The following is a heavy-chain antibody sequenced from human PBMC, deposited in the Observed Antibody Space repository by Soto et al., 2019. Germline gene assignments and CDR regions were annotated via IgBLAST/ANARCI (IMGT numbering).Heavy chain of an antibody. CDR2: ISYDETNK. CDR1: GFIFSSHA. D-gene: IGHD5-12*01. V-gene: IGHV3-30-3*01. CDR3: ARDGYNFGYVPNY. J-gene: IGHJ4*02. Sequence: PGGSLRLFCAASGFIFSSHAFHWVRQAPGKGLEWVAFISYDETNKYYTDSVKGRFTISRDNSKNTLYLQMNSLRAEDAAMYYCARDGYNFGYVPNYWGQGTLVTVSS.